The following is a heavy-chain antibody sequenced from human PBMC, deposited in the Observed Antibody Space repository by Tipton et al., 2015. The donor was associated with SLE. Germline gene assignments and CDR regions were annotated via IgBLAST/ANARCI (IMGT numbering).Heavy chain of an antibody. V-gene: IGHV4-59*12. CDR2: IYYSGST. D-gene: IGHD6-13*01. CDR3: ARPTYSSSWYGYWYFDL. Sequence: TLSLTCTVSGGSISNYYWSWIRQPPGKGLEWIGYIYYSGSTNYNPSLKSRVTISVDMSKKQFSLKLNSVTAADTAVYYCARPTYSSSWYGYWYFDLWGRGTLVTVSS. J-gene: IGHJ2*01. CDR1: GGSISNYY.